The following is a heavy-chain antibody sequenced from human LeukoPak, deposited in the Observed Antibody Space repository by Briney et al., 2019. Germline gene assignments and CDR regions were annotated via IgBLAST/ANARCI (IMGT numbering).Heavy chain of an antibody. V-gene: IGHV1-69*04. CDR1: GGTFSSYA. D-gene: IGHD3-10*01. CDR2: IIPILGIA. CDR3: ARDLGATMVRGVRSSGMDY. Sequence: ASVKVSCKASGGTFSSYAISWVRQAPGQGLEWMGRIIPILGIANYAQKYQGRVTNTADKSTSTAYMELSSLRSEDTAVYYCARDLGATMVRGVRSSGMDYWGQGTLVTVSS. J-gene: IGHJ4*02.